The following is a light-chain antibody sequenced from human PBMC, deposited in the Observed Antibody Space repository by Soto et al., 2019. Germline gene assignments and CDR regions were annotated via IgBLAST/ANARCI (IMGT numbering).Light chain of an antibody. V-gene: IGLV2-14*01. CDR2: EAS. Sequence: QSALTQPASVSGSPGQSITISCTGTSSDTAGYNYVSWYQQHPGKAPKLMIYEASNRPSGVSNRFSGSQSGNTASLTISGLQAEDEANYYCSSYTTSNTPLYVFGTGTKVTVL. CDR1: SSDTAGYNY. CDR3: SSYTTSNTPLYV. J-gene: IGLJ1*01.